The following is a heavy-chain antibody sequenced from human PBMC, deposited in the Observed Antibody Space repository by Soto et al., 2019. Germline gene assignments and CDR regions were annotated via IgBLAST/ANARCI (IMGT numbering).Heavy chain of an antibody. CDR2: ISASNGHP. D-gene: IGHD1-26*01. CDR3: ARGRGSSAD. V-gene: IGHV1-18*01. CDR1: GYTFTSYG. Sequence: SVKVSCTASGYTFTSYGISWVRQSPGQGLEMMGWISASNGHPHYAQKLPGRVTMTTDTSTSTDYMERRSMRSDDTAVYYCARGRGSSADWGQGTLVTVSS. J-gene: IGHJ4*02.